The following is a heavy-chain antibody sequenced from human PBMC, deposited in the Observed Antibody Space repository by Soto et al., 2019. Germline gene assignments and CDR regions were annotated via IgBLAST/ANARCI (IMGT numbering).Heavy chain of an antibody. CDR1: GGTFSSYA. CDR2: IIPIFGTA. J-gene: IGHJ4*02. D-gene: IGHD4-17*01. V-gene: IGHV1-69*13. CDR3: ARGELSYGDAPHNDY. Sequence: SVEVSCNASGGTFSSYAISWVLQAPGQGLEWMGGIIPIFGTANYAQKFQGRVTITADESTSTAYMEPSSLRSEDTAVYYCARGELSYGDAPHNDYWGQGTLVTVSS.